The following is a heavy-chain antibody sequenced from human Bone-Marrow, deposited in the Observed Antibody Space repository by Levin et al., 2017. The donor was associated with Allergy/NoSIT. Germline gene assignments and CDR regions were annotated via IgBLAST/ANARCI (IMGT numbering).Heavy chain of an antibody. V-gene: IGHV3-73*01. D-gene: IGHD2-8*01. CDR2: FLPKANNYAT. Sequence: GGSLRLSCAASGFSFSGATMHWVRQASGKGREWVGLFLPKANNYATASASWVQGRFAISGDDSKNTLYLQMKSLSAEDAPVYYCEKGTNIAQQYFDYWGQGTLVTVSS. J-gene: IGHJ4*02. CDR1: GFSFSGAT. CDR3: EKGTNIAQQYFDY.